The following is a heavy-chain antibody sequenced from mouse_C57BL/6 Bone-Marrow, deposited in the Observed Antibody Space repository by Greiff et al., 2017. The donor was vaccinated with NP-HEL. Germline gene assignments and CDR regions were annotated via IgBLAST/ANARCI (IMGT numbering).Heavy chain of an antibody. Sequence: EVKLMESGPGLVKPSQSLSLTCSVTGYSITSGYYWNWIRQFPGNKLEWMGYISYDGSNNYNPSLKNRISITRDTSKNQFFLKLNSVTTEDTATYYCARDTGYFAYWGQGTLVTVSA. CDR3: ARDTGYFAY. J-gene: IGHJ3*01. V-gene: IGHV3-6*01. CDR2: ISYDGSN. CDR1: GYSITSGYY. D-gene: IGHD4-1*01.